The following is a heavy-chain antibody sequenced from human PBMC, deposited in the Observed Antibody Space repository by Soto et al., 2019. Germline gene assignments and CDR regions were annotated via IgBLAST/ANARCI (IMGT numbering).Heavy chain of an antibody. D-gene: IGHD3-10*01. CDR2: INAGNGNT. CDR3: ARAAGYGSGSYYDY. Sequence: QVQLVQSGAEVKKPGASVKVSCKASGYTFTSYAIHWVRQAPGQRLEWMGWINAGNGNTEYSQKFQGKITITRDTSASTAQMELSSLRSEDTAVYYCARAAGYGSGSYYDYWGQRTLVTVSS. V-gene: IGHV1-3*01. J-gene: IGHJ4*02. CDR1: GYTFTSYA.